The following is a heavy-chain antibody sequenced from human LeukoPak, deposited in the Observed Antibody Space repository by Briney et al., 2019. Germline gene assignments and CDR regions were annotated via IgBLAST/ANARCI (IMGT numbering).Heavy chain of an antibody. CDR2: IYYSGST. CDR3: ARLLDGYNYGDY. V-gene: IGHV4-39*01. J-gene: IGHJ4*02. Sequence: WATLSLTCTGSAGSISSSSYYWGWIHQPPGKGLEWIGSIYYSGSTYYNPSLKSRVTISVDTSKNQFSLKLSSVTAADTAVYYCARLLDGYNYGDYWGQGTLVTVSS. D-gene: IGHD5-24*01. CDR1: AGSISSSSYY.